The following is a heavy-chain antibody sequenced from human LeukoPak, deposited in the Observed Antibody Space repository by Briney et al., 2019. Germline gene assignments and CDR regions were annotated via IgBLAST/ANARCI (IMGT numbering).Heavy chain of an antibody. CDR3: ARDQVGGAADY. CDR1: GFTFSSYA. J-gene: IGHJ4*02. Sequence: PGGSLKLSCAASGFTFSSYAMHWVRQAPGKGLEWVAVISDSGTKKYYADSVKGRFTLSRDNSKNTLSLQMNSLRVEDTAVYYCARDQVGGAADYWGQGTLVTVSS. V-gene: IGHV3-30-3*01. D-gene: IGHD6-13*01. CDR2: ISDSGTKK.